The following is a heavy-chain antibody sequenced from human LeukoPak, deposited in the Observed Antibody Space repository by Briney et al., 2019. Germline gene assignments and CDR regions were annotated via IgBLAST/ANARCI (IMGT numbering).Heavy chain of an antibody. CDR1: GFTFSTYS. D-gene: IGHD3-22*01. CDR2: ISSSSSTI. Sequence: SGGSLRLSCAASGFTFSTYSMNWVRHAPGKGLEWVSYISSSSSTIYYADSVKGRFTISRDNAKNSLYLQMNSLRAEDTAVYYCARGSTYYDSSGQVPFDYWGQGTLVTVSS. V-gene: IGHV3-48*01. J-gene: IGHJ4*02. CDR3: ARGSTYYDSSGQVPFDY.